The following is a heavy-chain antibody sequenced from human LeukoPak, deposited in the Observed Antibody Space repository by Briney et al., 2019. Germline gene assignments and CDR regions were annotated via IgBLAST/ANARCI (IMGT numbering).Heavy chain of an antibody. Sequence: PSETLSLTCTVSGGSISSYYWSWIRQPPGEGLEWIGYIYYSGSNNYNPSLKSRVNISVDTSKNQFSLKLSSVTAADTAVYYCARARWQLVPYFDSWGQGTLVTVSS. CDR1: GGSISSYY. V-gene: IGHV4-59*13. J-gene: IGHJ4*02. CDR3: ARARWQLVPYFDS. D-gene: IGHD6-6*01. CDR2: IYYSGSN.